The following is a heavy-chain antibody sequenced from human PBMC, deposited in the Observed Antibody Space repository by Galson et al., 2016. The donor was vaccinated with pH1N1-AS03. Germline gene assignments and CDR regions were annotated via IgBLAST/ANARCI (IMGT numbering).Heavy chain of an antibody. CDR3: ARGWYDIWTGYLVDPFDY. CDR1: GFTFNHYS. V-gene: IGHV3-48*04. D-gene: IGHD3-9*01. Sequence: SGFTFNHYSMNWVRQAPGKGLEWVSYISSDSTTIYYADSVKGRFTISRDNAKNSLYLQMNSLRADDTAVYFCARGWYDIWTGYLVDPFDYWGQGALVTVSS. J-gene: IGHJ4*02. CDR2: ISSDSTTI.